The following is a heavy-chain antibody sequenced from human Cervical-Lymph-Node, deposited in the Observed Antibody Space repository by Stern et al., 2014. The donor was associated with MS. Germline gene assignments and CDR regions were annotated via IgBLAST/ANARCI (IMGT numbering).Heavy chain of an antibody. Sequence: VQLVESGAEVKKPGASVRVSCKASGYTFTDYYLHWVRQAPGQGLEWMGWINLKNGATNYAQKFQGRVTMTRDTSISTAYMALRSLTSDDTPVFYCASPGGGLDHGGQGPLVTVPS. J-gene: IGHJ4*02. CDR3: ASPGGGLDH. CDR1: GYTFTDYY. V-gene: IGHV1-2*02. D-gene: IGHD2-15*01. CDR2: INLKNGAT.